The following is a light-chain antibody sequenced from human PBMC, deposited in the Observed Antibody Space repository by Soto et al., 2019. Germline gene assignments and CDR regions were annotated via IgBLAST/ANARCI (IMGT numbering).Light chain of an antibody. J-gene: IGKJ5*01. Sequence: EIVLTQSPATLSLSPGERATLSCRASQYITIYLAWYQQKPGQAPRLLIYDASNRAPGIPARFSDSGSGTAFTLTISSLEPDDFAVYYCQQRADWPITFGQGTRLEIK. CDR1: QYITIY. V-gene: IGKV3-11*01. CDR2: DAS. CDR3: QQRADWPIT.